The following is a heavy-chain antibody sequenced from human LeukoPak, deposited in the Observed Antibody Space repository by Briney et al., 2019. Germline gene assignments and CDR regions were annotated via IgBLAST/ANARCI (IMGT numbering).Heavy chain of an antibody. CDR3: ARGPPRTGRERYFDY. D-gene: IGHD1-1*01. J-gene: IGHJ4*02. Sequence: SETLSLTCTVSGGSTSDYYWNWIRQPPGKGLEWIGYIYYRGTTNYNPSLNSRVTISLDSSKNQFSLRLNSVTAADMAIYYCARGPPRTGRERYFDYWGQGTLVSVSS. CDR1: GGSTSDYY. V-gene: IGHV4-59*01. CDR2: IYYRGTT.